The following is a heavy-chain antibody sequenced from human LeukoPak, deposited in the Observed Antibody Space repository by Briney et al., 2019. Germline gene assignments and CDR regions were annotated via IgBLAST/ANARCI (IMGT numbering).Heavy chain of an antibody. V-gene: IGHV3-20*04. J-gene: IGHJ6*03. Sequence: GGSLRLSCAASGFTFDDYGMSWVRQAPGKGLEWVSGINWNGGSTGYADSVKGRFTISRDNAKNSLYLQMNSLRAEDTALYYCARHMVRGATSYYYYYMDVWGKGTTVTVSS. D-gene: IGHD3-10*01. CDR3: ARHMVRGATSYYYYYMDV. CDR1: GFTFDDYG. CDR2: INWNGGST.